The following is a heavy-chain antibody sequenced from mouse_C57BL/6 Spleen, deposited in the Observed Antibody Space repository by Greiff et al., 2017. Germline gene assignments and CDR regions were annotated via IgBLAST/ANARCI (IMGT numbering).Heavy chain of an antibody. J-gene: IGHJ3*01. V-gene: IGHV4-1*01. D-gene: IGHD3-2*02. CDR3: ASPDSSGYVGWFAY. CDR1: GVDFSRYW. CDR2: INPDSSTI. Sequence: ATGGVDFSRYWMSWVRRAPGQGLEWIGEINPDSSTINYAPSLKDKFIISRDNAKNTRYLQMSKVRSEDTALYYCASPDSSGYVGWFAYWGQGTLVTVSS.